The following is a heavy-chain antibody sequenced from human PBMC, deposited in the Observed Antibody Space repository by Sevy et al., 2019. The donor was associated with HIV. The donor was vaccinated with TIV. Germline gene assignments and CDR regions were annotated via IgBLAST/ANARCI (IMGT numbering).Heavy chain of an antibody. J-gene: IGHJ4*02. CDR1: GGSISAYS. CDR3: ARHGGNPYCNS. V-gene: IGHV4-59*01. D-gene: IGHD2-15*01. Sequence: LETLSLTCTVSGGSISAYSWSWIRQPPGKGLEWIGYILYTGSTNYNPSLKSRVTVSVDTSKNQFSLRMTSVTAADTAVYYCARHGGNPYCNSWGQGTLVTVSS. CDR2: ILYTGST.